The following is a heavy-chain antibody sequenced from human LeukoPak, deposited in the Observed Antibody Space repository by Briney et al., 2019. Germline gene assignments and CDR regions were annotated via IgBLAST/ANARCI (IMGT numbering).Heavy chain of an antibody. CDR3: ARRNPLSGDVFDI. CDR2: IYPGDSDT. J-gene: IGHJ3*02. Sequence: GESLKISCKGSGYSFNSYWIGWVRQMPGKGLEWMGIIYPGDSDTRYSPSFQGQVTISADKSISTSYLQWTSRKASDTAIYYCARRNPLSGDVFDIWGQGTLVTVSS. V-gene: IGHV5-51*01. D-gene: IGHD1-1*01. CDR1: GYSFNSYW.